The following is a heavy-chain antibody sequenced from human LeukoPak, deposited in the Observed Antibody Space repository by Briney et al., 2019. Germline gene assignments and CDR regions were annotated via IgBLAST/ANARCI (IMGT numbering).Heavy chain of an antibody. J-gene: IGHJ5*02. D-gene: IGHD2-21*02. V-gene: IGHV1-2*02. Sequence: ASVKVSCKASGCTFTGYYMHWVRQAPGQGLEWMGWINPNSGGTNYAQKFQGRVTMTRDTSISTAYMELSRLRSDDTAVYYRARTDGIVVVTASVVVFDPWGQGTLVTVSS. CDR2: INPNSGGT. CDR3: ARTDGIVVVTASVVVFDP. CDR1: GCTFTGYY.